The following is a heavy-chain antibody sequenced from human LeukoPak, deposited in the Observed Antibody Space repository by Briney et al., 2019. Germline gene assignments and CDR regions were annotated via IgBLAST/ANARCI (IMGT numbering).Heavy chain of an antibody. CDR3: AREYSGYDPRGLDY. D-gene: IGHD5-12*01. V-gene: IGHV1-69*13. CDR1: GYTFTSYA. Sequence: GASVKVSCKASGYTFTSYAMHWVRQAPGQGLEWMGWITPSGGTNYPQKFQGRVTITADESTSTAYMELSSLRSEDTAVYYCAREYSGYDPRGLDYWGQGTLVTVSS. CDR2: ITPSGGT. J-gene: IGHJ4*02.